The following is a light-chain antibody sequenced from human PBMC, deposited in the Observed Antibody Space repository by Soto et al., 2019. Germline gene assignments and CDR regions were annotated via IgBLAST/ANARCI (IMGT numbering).Light chain of an antibody. J-gene: IGKJ4*01. CDR1: QSVRSN. Sequence: EFVLTHSPGTLSLSPWEIATLSCRASQSVRSNLAWYQQKPGQAPRLLIYGASTRATDIPARFSGTGSGTEFTLTISSLQSEDFAVYYCQQYDSWPPLTFGGGTKV. CDR2: GAS. CDR3: QQYDSWPPLT. V-gene: IGKV3-15*01.